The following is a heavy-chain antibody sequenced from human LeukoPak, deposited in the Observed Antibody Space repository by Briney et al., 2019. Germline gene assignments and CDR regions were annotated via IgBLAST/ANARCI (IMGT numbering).Heavy chain of an antibody. CDR3: ASWEGSSWFDY. Sequence: GGSLRLSCSGSGFTFNTYWMSWVRQAPGKGLEWVANIKGDGSEKDYVASVKGRFSVSRDNAKKSLCLQMNSLRVEDTAVYYCASWEGSSWFDYWGQGTLVTVSS. J-gene: IGHJ4*02. CDR1: GFTFNTYW. D-gene: IGHD6-13*01. CDR2: IKGDGSEK. V-gene: IGHV3-7*03.